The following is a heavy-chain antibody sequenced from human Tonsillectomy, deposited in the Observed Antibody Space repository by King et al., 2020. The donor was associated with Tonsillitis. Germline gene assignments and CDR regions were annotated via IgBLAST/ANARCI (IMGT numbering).Heavy chain of an antibody. D-gene: IGHD6-19*01. CDR3: AKDNSSGGKYYFDS. CDR1: GFTFDDYA. V-gene: IGHV3-9*01. CDR2: ISWNSFNL. J-gene: IGHJ4*02. Sequence: VQLVESGGGLVQPGRSLRLSCAASGFTFDDYAMHWVRQAPGKGLEWVSGISWNSFNLGYAVSVKGWFTISRDNPKNSLYLQMNSLRAEDTALYYCAKDNSSGGKYYFDSWGQGTLVTVSS.